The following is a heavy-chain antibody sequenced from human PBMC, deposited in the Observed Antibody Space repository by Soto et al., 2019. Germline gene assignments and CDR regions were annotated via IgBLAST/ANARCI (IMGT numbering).Heavy chain of an antibody. CDR3: ASSKYDVVAGSVWFDP. J-gene: IGHJ5*02. V-gene: IGHV4-30-2*01. CDR2: MYHSGNT. Sequence: ASETLSLTCAVYGGSFSGYSWGWIRQPPGQGLEWIGYMYHSGNTYYNPSLKGRVTISLDHSRNQFSLRLNSVTAADTAVYFCASSKYDVVAGSVWFDPWGQGTLVTVSS. D-gene: IGHD2-21*01. CDR1: GGSFSGYS.